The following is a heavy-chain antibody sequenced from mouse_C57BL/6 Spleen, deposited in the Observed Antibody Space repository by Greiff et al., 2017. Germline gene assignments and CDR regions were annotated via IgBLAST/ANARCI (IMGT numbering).Heavy chain of an antibody. Sequence: QVQLQQSGAELVRPGASVKLSCKASGYTFTDYYINWVKQRPGQGLEWIARIYPGSGNTYYNEKFKGKATLTAEKSSSTAYMQLSSLTSEDSAVYFCAKDAAQATSIFFAYWGQGTLVTVSA. J-gene: IGHJ3*01. V-gene: IGHV1-76*01. CDR3: AKDAAQATSIFFAY. CDR1: GYTFTDYY. D-gene: IGHD3-2*02. CDR2: IYPGSGNT.